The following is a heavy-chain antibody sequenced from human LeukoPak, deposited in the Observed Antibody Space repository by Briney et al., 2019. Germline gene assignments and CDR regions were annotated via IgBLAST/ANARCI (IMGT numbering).Heavy chain of an antibody. V-gene: IGHV1-2*02. J-gene: IGHJ5*02. CDR3: ARVPGGSMEWFAPYNWFDP. Sequence: VASVKVSCKASGYTFTGYYMHWVRQAPGQGLEWMGWINPNSGGTNYAQKFQGRVTMTRDTSISTAYMELSRLRSDGTAVYYCARVPGGSMEWFAPYNWFDPWGQGTLVTVSS. CDR1: GYTFTGYY. D-gene: IGHD3-3*01. CDR2: INPNSGGT.